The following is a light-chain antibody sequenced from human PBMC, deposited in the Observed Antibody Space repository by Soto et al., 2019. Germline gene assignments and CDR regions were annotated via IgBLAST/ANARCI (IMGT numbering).Light chain of an antibody. CDR2: GAS. Sequence: EIVMTQSPATLSVSPGGRATLSCRASQSVTSNLAWYQQKPGQPPRLLIYGASTRATDIPARFSGSGSGTEFTLTISSLQSVDSAVYYCQQYENWPPVTVGQGNKLEI. V-gene: IGKV3-15*01. J-gene: IGKJ2*01. CDR1: QSVTSN. CDR3: QQYENWPPVT.